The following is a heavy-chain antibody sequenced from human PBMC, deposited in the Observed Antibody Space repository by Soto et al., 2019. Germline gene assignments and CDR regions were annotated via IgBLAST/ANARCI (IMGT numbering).Heavy chain of an antibody. Sequence: SQTLSLTCAISGDSVSSNSAAWNWIRQSPSRGLEWLGRTYYRSKWYNDYPVSVKSRITINPDTSKNQFSLQLNSVTPADTAVYYCARDYRPNLLRHYYGSGSYYKNWGQGTLVTVSS. J-gene: IGHJ4*02. D-gene: IGHD3-10*01. V-gene: IGHV6-1*01. CDR1: GDSVSSNSAA. CDR2: TYYRSKWYN. CDR3: ARDYRPNLLRHYYGSGSYYKN.